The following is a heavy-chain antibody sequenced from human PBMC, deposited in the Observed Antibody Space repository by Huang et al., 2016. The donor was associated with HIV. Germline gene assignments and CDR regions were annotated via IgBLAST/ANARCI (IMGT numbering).Heavy chain of an antibody. CDR2: IIPICGSA. D-gene: IGHD5-12*01. Sequence: QVRLVQSGAEVKKPGSSVRISCGASGGPFISYDFTWVRQVPGQGLEWMGHIIPICGSASLAQKFRGRVAITADDSTSTVYMELRSLRSQDTARYYCAREAAGSGNDYISRFDHWGQGTLVTVSS. CDR3: AREAAGSGNDYISRFDH. V-gene: IGHV1-69*01. CDR1: GGPFISYD. J-gene: IGHJ5*02.